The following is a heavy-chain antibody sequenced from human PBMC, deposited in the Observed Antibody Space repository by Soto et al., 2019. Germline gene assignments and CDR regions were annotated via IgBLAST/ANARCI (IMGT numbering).Heavy chain of an antibody. CDR1: GRSISSHY. J-gene: IGHJ6*03. Sequence: ETLSLTCTVSGRSISSHYCNWDLQPPGKGLEWIGYIYYSGSTNYNPSLKSRVTISVDTSKNQFSLKLSSVTAADTAVYYCARGPYSGYVGFYYMGVWGKGTTVTVSS. CDR3: ARGPYSGYVGFYYMGV. D-gene: IGHD5-12*01. V-gene: IGHV4-59*11. CDR2: IYYSGST.